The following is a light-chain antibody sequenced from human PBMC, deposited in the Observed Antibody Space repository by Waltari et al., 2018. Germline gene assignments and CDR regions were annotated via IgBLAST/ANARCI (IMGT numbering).Light chain of an antibody. CDR1: GSNIGSGSD. CDR3: QSYDTSLSVV. J-gene: IGLJ3*02. CDR2: GST. Sequence: QSVLTQPPSVSGAPGQRVTISCTGSGSNIGSGSDVPWYQPLPRSAPKLLIYGSTRRPLGVTARLFGSTSGTTAVLAIIGLQAEDEADYYCQSYDTSLSVVFGGGTKLTVL. V-gene: IGLV1-40*01.